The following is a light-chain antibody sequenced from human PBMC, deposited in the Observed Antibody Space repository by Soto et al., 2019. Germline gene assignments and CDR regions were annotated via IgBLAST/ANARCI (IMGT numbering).Light chain of an antibody. CDR1: QSVSTN. V-gene: IGKV3-15*01. Sequence: EKVMTQSPATLSVSPGERATLSCRASQSVSTNLAWYQQKPGQAPTLLIYGASTRGTGTPVRFSGDGSGTEFTLTISGLQSGDYAVYYCQQYDAWPRTFGQGTKVEMK. J-gene: IGKJ1*01. CDR3: QQYDAWPRT. CDR2: GAS.